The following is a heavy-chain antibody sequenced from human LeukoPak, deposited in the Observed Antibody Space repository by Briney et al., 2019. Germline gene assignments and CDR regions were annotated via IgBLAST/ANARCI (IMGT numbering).Heavy chain of an antibody. CDR1: GGSFSGYY. D-gene: IGHD4-17*01. CDR3: TREYGFMTTVFHAFDI. CDR2: INHSGST. J-gene: IGHJ3*02. V-gene: IGHV4-34*01. Sequence: PSETLSLTCAVYGGSFSGYYWTWIRQPPGKGLEWIGEINHSGSTNYNPSLKSRVSISVDTSKNQFSLKLNSVTAADTAIYYCTREYGFMTTVFHAFDIWGQGTMVTVSS.